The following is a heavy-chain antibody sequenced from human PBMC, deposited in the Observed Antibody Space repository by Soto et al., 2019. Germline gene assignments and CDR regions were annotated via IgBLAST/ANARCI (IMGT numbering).Heavy chain of an antibody. Sequence: SETLSLTCTVSGGSMSSYYWTWLRQSPGRGLEWIGYISYSGSTYYNPSLKSRVTISADTSKNQFSLRMNSMIAADTAVYYCARADPDASVGYWGQGTLVTV. CDR3: ARADPDASVGY. CDR1: GGSMSSYY. CDR2: ISYSGST. J-gene: IGHJ4*02. V-gene: IGHV4-59*01. D-gene: IGHD2-15*01.